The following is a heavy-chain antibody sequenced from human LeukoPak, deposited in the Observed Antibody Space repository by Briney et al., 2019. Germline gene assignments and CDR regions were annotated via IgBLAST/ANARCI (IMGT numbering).Heavy chain of an antibody. CDR3: ARDLPLPFDFWSGYPLDY. CDR2: ITTDSTYT. V-gene: IGHV3-21*01. J-gene: IGHJ4*02. CDR1: GFPFRSYT. Sequence: SGGSLRLSCEGSGFPFRSYTMNWVRQTPGKGLECISFITTDSTYTYYAESVKGRFTVSRDNAKNTLYLQMESLRAEDTAVYYCARDLPLPFDFWSGYPLDYWGQGTLVTVSS. D-gene: IGHD3-3*01.